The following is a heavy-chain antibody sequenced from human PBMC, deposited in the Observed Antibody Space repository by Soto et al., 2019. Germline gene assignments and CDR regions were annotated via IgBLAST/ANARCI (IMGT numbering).Heavy chain of an antibody. V-gene: IGHV3-73*02. Sequence: EVQLVESGGGLVQPGGSLKLSCAASGFTFSGSAMHWVRQASGKGLEWVGRIRSTANSYATEYAASVKGRFTISRDDSTNTAYLQMNSLKTEDTAVYYCTRLLPGYSSSWNGREEVGQHWGQGTLVTVSS. J-gene: IGHJ1*01. CDR3: TRLLPGYSSSWNGREEVGQH. CDR1: GFTFSGSA. CDR2: IRSTANSYAT. D-gene: IGHD6-13*01.